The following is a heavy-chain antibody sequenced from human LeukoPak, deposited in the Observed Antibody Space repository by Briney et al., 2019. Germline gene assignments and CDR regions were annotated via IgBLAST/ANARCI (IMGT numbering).Heavy chain of an antibody. CDR3: ARGSGSFSGGFDY. CDR1: GFTFSSYG. V-gene: IGHV3-33*01. Sequence: GRSLRLSCAASGFTFSSYGMHWVRQTPGKGLEWVAVIWSDGSNKYYADSVKGRFTISRDNSKNTLYLQMNSLRAENTAVYYCARGSGSFSGGFDYWGQGTLVTVSS. CDR2: IWSDGSNK. J-gene: IGHJ4*02. D-gene: IGHD1-26*01.